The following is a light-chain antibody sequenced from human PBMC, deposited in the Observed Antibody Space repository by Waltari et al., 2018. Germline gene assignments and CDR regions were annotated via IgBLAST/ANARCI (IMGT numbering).Light chain of an antibody. V-gene: IGLV1-40*01. CDR2: GNK. J-gene: IGLJ1*01. CDR1: ISTIGAHYD. CDR3: HSFDSKLGGAV. Sequence: QSVLTQPPSVSGAPGQRVTISCTGSISTIGAHYDVQWYQRVPGTAPKLPIFGNKYRPSGVAARFSGSQSGSSASLAISGLQAEDEAHYFCHSFDSKLGGAVFGSGTEVTV.